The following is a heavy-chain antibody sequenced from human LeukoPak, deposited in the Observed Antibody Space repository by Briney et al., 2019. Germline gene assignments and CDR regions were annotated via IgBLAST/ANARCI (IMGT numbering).Heavy chain of an antibody. Sequence: ASVKVSCKASGYTLTGYYMHWVRQAPGQGLEWMGWINPNSGGTNYAQKFQGRVTMTRDTSISTAYMELSRLRSDDTAVYYCASIPYGSGSYYNAPWFDPWGQGTLVTVSS. CDR1: GYTLTGYY. CDR2: INPNSGGT. CDR3: ASIPYGSGSYYNAPWFDP. J-gene: IGHJ5*02. D-gene: IGHD3-10*01. V-gene: IGHV1-2*02.